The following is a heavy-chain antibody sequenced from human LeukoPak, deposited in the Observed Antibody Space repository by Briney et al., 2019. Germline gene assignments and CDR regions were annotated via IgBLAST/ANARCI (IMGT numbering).Heavy chain of an antibody. CDR1: GFTFYNYA. CDR3: AKELDGSGSSNNPEFSSFDY. V-gene: IGHV3-23*01. CDR2: IRLSGGST. D-gene: IGHD3-10*01. J-gene: IGHJ4*02. Sequence: GGSLRLSSAASGFTFYNYAMTWVREAPGKGLEWVSAIRLSGGSTFYVDSDMSRFTISRDNSYNSLYLQMKSLRAGDTAVYCWAKELDGSGSSNNPEFSSFDYWGQGTLVTVSS.